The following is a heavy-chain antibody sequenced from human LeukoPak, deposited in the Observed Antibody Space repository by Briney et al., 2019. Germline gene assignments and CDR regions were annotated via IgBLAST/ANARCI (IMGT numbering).Heavy chain of an antibody. J-gene: IGHJ4*02. CDR2: ISSSSSYI. Sequence: GGSLRLSCAASEFTFSSYSMNWVRQAPGKGLEWVSSISSSSSYIYYADSVKGRFTITRDNAKNSLYLQMNSLRAEDTAVYYCARPLTVTTQPIDYWGREPWSPSPQ. CDR3: ARPLTVTTQPIDY. CDR1: EFTFSSYS. V-gene: IGHV3-21*01. D-gene: IGHD4-11*01.